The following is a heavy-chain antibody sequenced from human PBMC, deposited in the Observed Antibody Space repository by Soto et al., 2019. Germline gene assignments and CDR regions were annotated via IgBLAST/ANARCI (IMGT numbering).Heavy chain of an antibody. V-gene: IGHV4-59*13. J-gene: IGHJ6*02. D-gene: IGHD3-3*01. Sequence: QVPLQESGPGLVKPSETLSLTCTVSGDSMSPFYWNWIRQSPGKGLEWIGYIYYSGNTNYNPSLNSRVAISVDTSKNQFYLKLRSVTAADTAVYYCARGVYDYWSGYYAGSGLDVWGQGTTVTVSS. CDR1: GDSMSPFY. CDR2: IYYSGNT. CDR3: ARGVYDYWSGYYAGSGLDV.